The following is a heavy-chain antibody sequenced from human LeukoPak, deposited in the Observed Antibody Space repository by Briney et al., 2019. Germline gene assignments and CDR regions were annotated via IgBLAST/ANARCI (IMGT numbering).Heavy chain of an antibody. CDR2: IPFDGSEK. V-gene: IGHV3-30*19. CDR3: VRSQLQYCTTTSCYVFDS. D-gene: IGHD2-2*01. CDR1: GFIFSSYG. Sequence: GGSLRLSRVTSGFIFSSYGFHWVRQAPGKGLEWVAVIPFDGSEKYYADSAKGRFSISTDYSRNTLYLEMNSLRADDTAVYYCVRSQLQYCTTTSCYVFDSWGQGTLVTVSS. J-gene: IGHJ4*02.